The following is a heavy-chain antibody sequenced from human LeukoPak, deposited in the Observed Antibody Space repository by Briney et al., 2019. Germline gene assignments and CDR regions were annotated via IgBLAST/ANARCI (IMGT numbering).Heavy chain of an antibody. CDR3: ARAKQLFDY. Sequence: ASVKVSCKASGYTFIIYYIHWVRQAPGQGLEWMGIINPSGGSTSYAQKFQGRVTMTRDTSTNTVYMELSSLRSEDTAVYYCARAKQLFDYWGQGTLVTVSS. D-gene: IGHD1-1*01. CDR1: GYTFIIYY. CDR2: INPSGGST. V-gene: IGHV1-46*01. J-gene: IGHJ4*02.